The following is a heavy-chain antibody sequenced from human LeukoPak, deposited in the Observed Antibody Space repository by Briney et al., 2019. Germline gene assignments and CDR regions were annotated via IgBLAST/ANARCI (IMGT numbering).Heavy chain of an antibody. J-gene: IGHJ4*02. D-gene: IGHD5-24*01. CDR3: ARTRDGYTLDY. V-gene: IGHV4-39*01. CDR2: IFYIGST. CDR1: GGSISRSNYY. Sequence: PSETLSLTCSVSGGSISRSNYYWGWIRQPPGRGLEWIGSIFYIGSTYYNPSLRSRVTISVDTSRNHFSLRLSSVTAADTAVYYCARTRDGYTLDYWGQGTLVTVSS.